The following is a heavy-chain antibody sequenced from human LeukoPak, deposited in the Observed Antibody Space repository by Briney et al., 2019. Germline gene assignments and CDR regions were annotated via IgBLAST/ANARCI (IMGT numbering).Heavy chain of an antibody. J-gene: IGHJ4*02. Sequence: SETLSLTCAVYGGSFSGYYWSWIRQPPGKGLEWIGEINHSGSTNYTPSLKSRVTISVDTSKNHFSLKLSSVTAADTAVYYCATHPMATIPYYFDYWGQGTLVTVSS. D-gene: IGHD5-24*01. CDR2: INHSGST. CDR3: ATHPMATIPYYFDY. V-gene: IGHV4-34*01. CDR1: GGSFSGYY.